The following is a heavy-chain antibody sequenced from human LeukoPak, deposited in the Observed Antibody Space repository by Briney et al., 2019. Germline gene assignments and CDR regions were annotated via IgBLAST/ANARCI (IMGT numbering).Heavy chain of an antibody. Sequence: GGSLRLSCAASGFTFSSYWMSWVRQAPGKGLEWVANIKQDGSEKYYVDSVKGRFTISRDNAKNSLYLQMNSLRAEDTAVYYCARVRPYDYVWGSWDYWGQGTLVTVSS. D-gene: IGHD3-16*01. CDR2: IKQDGSEK. CDR1: GFTFSSYW. V-gene: IGHV3-7*01. J-gene: IGHJ4*02. CDR3: ARVRPYDYVWGSWDY.